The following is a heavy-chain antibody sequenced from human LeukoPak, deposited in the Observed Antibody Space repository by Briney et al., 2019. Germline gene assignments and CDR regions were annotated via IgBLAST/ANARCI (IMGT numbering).Heavy chain of an antibody. CDR1: GFTFSNFW. J-gene: IGHJ5*02. CDR3: ARDNHDFWSGPGFDP. D-gene: IGHD3-3*01. CDR2: IKQDETEK. V-gene: IGHV3-7*01. Sequence: GGSLRLSCTASGFTFSNFWMGWVRQAPGKGLEWVANIKQDETEKFYLGSVKGRFTISRDNAKNSLYLQMNSLRVEDTAVYYCARDNHDFWSGPGFDPWGQGTLVTVSS.